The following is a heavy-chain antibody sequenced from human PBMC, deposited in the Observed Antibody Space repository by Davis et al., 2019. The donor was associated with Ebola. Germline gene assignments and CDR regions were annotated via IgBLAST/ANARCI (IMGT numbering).Heavy chain of an antibody. J-gene: IGHJ6*03. CDR3: ARHVKWELLRSYYYYYMDV. Sequence: GESLKISCKGSGYSFTSYWIGWVRQMPGKGLEWMGIIYPGDSDTRYSPSFQGQVTISADKSISTAYLQWSSLKASDTAMYYCARHVKWELLRSYYYYYMDVWGKGTTVTVSS. CDR2: IYPGDSDT. V-gene: IGHV5-51*01. CDR1: GYSFTSYW. D-gene: IGHD1-26*01.